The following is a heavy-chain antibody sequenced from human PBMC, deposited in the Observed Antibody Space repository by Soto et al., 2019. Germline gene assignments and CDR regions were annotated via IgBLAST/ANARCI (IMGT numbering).Heavy chain of an antibody. CDR3: AKLAVASPGWYFDL. Sequence: QVQLVESGGGVVQPGRSLRLSCAASGFTFSSYGMHWVSQAPGKGLEWVAVISYDGSNKYYADSVKGRFTISRDNSKNTLYLQMNSLRAEDTAVYYCAKLAVASPGWYFDLWGRGTLVTVS. CDR2: ISYDGSNK. D-gene: IGHD6-19*01. V-gene: IGHV3-30*18. J-gene: IGHJ2*01. CDR1: GFTFSSYG.